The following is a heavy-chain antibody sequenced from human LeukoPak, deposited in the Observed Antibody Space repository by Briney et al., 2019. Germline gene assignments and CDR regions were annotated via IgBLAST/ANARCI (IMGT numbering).Heavy chain of an antibody. CDR2: INPNSGGT. Sequence: ASVKVSCKASGYTFTGYYMHWARQASGQGLEWMGWINPNSGGTNYAQKFQGRVTMTRDTPISTAYMELSRLRSDDTAVYYCARDYGSGSYYTVGYWGQGTLVTVSS. V-gene: IGHV1-2*02. J-gene: IGHJ4*02. CDR3: ARDYGSGSYYTVGY. CDR1: GYTFTGYY. D-gene: IGHD3-10*01.